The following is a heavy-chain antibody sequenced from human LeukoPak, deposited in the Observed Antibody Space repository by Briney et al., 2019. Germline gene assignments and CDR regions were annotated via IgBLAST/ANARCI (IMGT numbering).Heavy chain of an antibody. D-gene: IGHD2-2*01. V-gene: IGHV3-48*02. CDR2: ISSSSSTI. J-gene: IGHJ6*02. CDR3: AKDAAVVVPAARYYYYYYGMDV. CDR1: GFTFSSYS. Sequence: GGSLRLSCAASGFTFSSYSMNWVRQAPGKGLEWVSYISSSSSTIYYADSVKGRFTISRDNAKNSLYLQMNSLRDEDTAVYYCAKDAAVVVPAARYYYYYYGMDVWGQGTTVTVSS.